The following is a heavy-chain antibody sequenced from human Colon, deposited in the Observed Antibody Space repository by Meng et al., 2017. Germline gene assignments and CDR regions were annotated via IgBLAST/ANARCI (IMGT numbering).Heavy chain of an antibody. D-gene: IGHD1-26*01. CDR2: ISSSGSTI. CDR1: GFTFSSYE. J-gene: IGHJ4*02. Sequence: GGSRRLSCAASGFTFSSYEMNWVRQAPGKGLEWVSYISSSGSTIYYADSVQGRFTIARDNAKNSLYLQMNSLRAEDTAVYYCEREEWELRDFDYWGQGTLVTVSS. CDR3: EREEWELRDFDY. V-gene: IGHV3-48*03.